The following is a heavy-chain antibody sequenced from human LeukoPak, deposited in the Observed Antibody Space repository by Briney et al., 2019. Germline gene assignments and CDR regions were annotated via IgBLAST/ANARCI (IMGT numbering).Heavy chain of an antibody. D-gene: IGHD3-3*02. CDR1: GGSISSYY. J-gene: IGHJ4*02. V-gene: IGHV4-59*01. CDR3: ARVAVLEWLFTPSYYFDY. Sequence: SETLSLTCTVSGGSISSYYWSWIRQPPGKGLEWIGYIYYSGSTNYNPSLKSRVTISVDTSKNQFSLKLSSVTAADTAVYYCARVAVLEWLFTPSYYFDYWGQGTLVTVSS. CDR2: IYYSGST.